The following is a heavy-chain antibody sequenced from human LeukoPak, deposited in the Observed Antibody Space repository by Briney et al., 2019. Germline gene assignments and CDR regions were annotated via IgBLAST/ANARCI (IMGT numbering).Heavy chain of an antibody. CDR2: INTDGTTT. CDR3: VRSFSGPADY. V-gene: IGHV3-74*01. Sequence: GASLRLSCAASGFTFTTHWFHWVRQAPGKGLVWVSRINTDGTTTNYADSVKGRFTISRDSTKSTLYLQMNSLRAEDTAVYYCVRSFSGPADYWGQGTQVTVSP. CDR1: GFTFTTHW. D-gene: IGHD3-10*01. J-gene: IGHJ4*02.